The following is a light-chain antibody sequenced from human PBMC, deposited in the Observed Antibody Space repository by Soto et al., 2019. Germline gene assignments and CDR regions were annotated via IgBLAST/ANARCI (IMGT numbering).Light chain of an antibody. CDR3: ATWHDSFYV. Sequence: QSVLTQPPSASGTPGQRVTVSCSGSTSDIGTNAVNWFQHLPGTAPRLLIYTNNQRPSGVPARFSGSKSGTSASLAISGLQSEDEATYYCATWHDSFYVFGTGTKLTVL. CDR1: TSDIGTNA. V-gene: IGLV1-44*01. J-gene: IGLJ1*01. CDR2: TNN.